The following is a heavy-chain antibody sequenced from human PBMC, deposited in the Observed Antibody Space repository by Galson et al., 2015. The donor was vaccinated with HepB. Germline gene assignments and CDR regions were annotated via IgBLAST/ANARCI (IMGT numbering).Heavy chain of an antibody. CDR2: ISGSGGST. CDR3: AKRDGYNSRFGY. V-gene: IGHV3-23*01. Sequence: SLRLSCAASGFTFSSYAMSWVRQAPGKGLEWVSAISGSGGSTYYADSVKGRFTISRDNSKNTLYLQMNSLRAEDTAVYYCAKRDGYNSRFGYWGQGTLVTVSS. D-gene: IGHD5-24*01. CDR1: GFTFSSYA. J-gene: IGHJ4*02.